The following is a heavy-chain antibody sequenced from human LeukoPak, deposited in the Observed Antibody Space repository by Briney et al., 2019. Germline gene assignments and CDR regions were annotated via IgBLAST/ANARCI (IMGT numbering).Heavy chain of an antibody. D-gene: IGHD6-25*01. CDR1: GFTFNIYG. Sequence: PGGSLRLSCAASGFTFNIYGMNWVRQAPGKGLEWVSGIGGSGSHTYYADSVKGRFTISRDNSKNTLYLQMNSLRAEDTAVYYCAKDPGYSSVGYMDVWGKGTTVTVSS. J-gene: IGHJ6*03. CDR3: AKDPGYSSVGYMDV. CDR2: IGGSGSHT. V-gene: IGHV3-23*01.